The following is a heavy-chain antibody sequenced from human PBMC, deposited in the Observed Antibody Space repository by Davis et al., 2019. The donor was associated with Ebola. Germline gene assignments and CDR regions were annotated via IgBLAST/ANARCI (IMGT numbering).Heavy chain of an antibody. CDR1: GGSISSGGYS. D-gene: IGHD3-16*01. CDR2: IYHSGST. CDR3: ARSLYDKRVDY. Sequence: SETLSLTCAVSGGSISSGGYSWSCIRQPPGKGLEWIGYIYHSGSTYYNPPLKSRVTISVDRAKNQFSLKLSSVTAADTAVYYCARSLYDKRVDYWVQGTLVTVSS. V-gene: IGHV4-30-2*01. J-gene: IGHJ4*02.